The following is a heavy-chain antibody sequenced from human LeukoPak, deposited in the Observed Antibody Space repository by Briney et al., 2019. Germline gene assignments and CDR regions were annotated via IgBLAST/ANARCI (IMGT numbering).Heavy chain of an antibody. D-gene: IGHD3-10*01. CDR1: GYSISSGYY. Sequence: SETLSLTCAVSGYSISSGYYWGWIRQPPGKGLEWIGSIYHSGSTYYNPSLKSRVTISVDTSKNQFSLKLSSVTAADTAVYYCARDPFGLWFGELYDAFDIWGQGTMVTVSS. J-gene: IGHJ3*02. V-gene: IGHV4-38-2*02. CDR3: ARDPFGLWFGELYDAFDI. CDR2: IYHSGST.